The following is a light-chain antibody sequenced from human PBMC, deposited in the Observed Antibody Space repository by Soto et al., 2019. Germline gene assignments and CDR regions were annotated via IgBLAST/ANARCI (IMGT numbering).Light chain of an antibody. Sequence: EIVLKKYPATMPLSAGERATLSCRATQSVSRNLAWYQQKPGQAPRLLIYDASTRATGTPARFSGSGTGTKFTLSISSLQPEDFAVYSCQQYNNWPITLGQAARLEI. CDR1: QSVSRN. CDR3: QQYNNWPIT. J-gene: IGKJ5*01. V-gene: IGKV3D-15*01. CDR2: DAS.